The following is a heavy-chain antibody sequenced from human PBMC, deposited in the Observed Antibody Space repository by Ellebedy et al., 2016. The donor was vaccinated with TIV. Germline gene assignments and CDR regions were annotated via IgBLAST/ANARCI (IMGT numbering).Heavy chain of an antibody. V-gene: IGHV5-51*01. Sequence: KVSCKGSGYSFTSYWIGWVRQMPGKGLEWMGIIYPGDSDTRYSPSFQGQVTISADKSISTAYLQWSSLKASDTAMYYCARQTAYYDFWSGYYTTSPEEGFDYWGQGTLVTVSS. CDR3: ARQTAYYDFWSGYYTTSPEEGFDY. CDR1: GYSFTSYW. CDR2: IYPGDSDT. D-gene: IGHD3-3*01. J-gene: IGHJ4*02.